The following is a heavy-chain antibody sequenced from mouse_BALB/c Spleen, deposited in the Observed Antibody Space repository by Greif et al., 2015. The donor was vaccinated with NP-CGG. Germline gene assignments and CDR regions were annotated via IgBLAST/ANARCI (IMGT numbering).Heavy chain of an antibody. CDR3: TRYGGLDHFYAMDY. Sequence: QVQLQQSGAELVKPGASVKLSCKASGYTFTSYYMYWVKQRPGQGLEWIGGINPSNGGTNFNEKFKSKATLTVDKSSSTAYVQLSSLTSEDSAVYYCTRYGGLDHFYAMDYWGQGTSVTVSS. J-gene: IGHJ4*01. CDR1: GYTFTSYY. CDR2: INPSNGGT. D-gene: IGHD1-1*02. V-gene: IGHV1S81*02.